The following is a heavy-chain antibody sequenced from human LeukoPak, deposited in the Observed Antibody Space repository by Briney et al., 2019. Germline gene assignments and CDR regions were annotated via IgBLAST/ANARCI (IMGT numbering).Heavy chain of an antibody. CDR1: GFTISNYA. CDR2: LSGSGGTT. CDR3: AKAVGYNTYWYFDL. D-gene: IGHD5-24*01. J-gene: IGHJ2*01. V-gene: IGHV3-23*01. Sequence: GGSLRLSCAASGFTISNYAMNWVRQAPGKGLEWVSALSGSGGTTNYANSVKGRFTISRSNSKNTLYLQMNNLSVDDTAVYYCAKAVGYNTYWYFDLWGRGTLVTVSS.